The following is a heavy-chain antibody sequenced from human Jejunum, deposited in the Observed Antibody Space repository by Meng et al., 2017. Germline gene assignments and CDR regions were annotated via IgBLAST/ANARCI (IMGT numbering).Heavy chain of an antibody. CDR2: IDNSGST. CDR1: GVSVNIRTYY. D-gene: IGHD6-19*01. Sequence: EEVQASGPGPARPYETLLLLCLVPGVSVNIRTYYWSWIRQPPGKGLEWIAYIDNSGSTNYNPSLKSRVIISVDTSKNQFYLQMSSLTAADTAVYYCARAAAGTGFGYFDLWGRGTLVTVSS. J-gene: IGHJ2*01. CDR3: ARAAAGTGFGYFDL. V-gene: IGHV4-61*01.